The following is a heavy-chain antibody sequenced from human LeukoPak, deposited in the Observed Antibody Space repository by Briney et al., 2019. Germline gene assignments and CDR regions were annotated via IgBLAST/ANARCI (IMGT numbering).Heavy chain of an antibody. CDR1: GGSISSGGYY. J-gene: IGHJ5*02. CDR3: ARGGPTDGWFDP. V-gene: IGHV4-31*03. Sequence: SQTLSLTCTVSGGSISSGGYYWSWIRQHPGKGLEWIGYIYYSGSTYYNSSLKSRVTISVDTSKNQFSLKLSSVTAADTAVYYCARGGPTDGWFDPWGQGTLVTVSS. CDR2: IYYSGST.